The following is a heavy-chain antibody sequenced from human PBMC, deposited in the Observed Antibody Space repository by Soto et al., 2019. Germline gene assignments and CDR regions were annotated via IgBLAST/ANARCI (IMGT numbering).Heavy chain of an antibody. Sequence: PSETLSLTCTVSGGSLNNYNWNWIRQSAGTGLEWIGRIYSSGKTYYNPSLKSRVTLSLDMLNNQISLKVTSVTAADTAMYYCARERTYQMFGDDALDFWGLGTKVTVS. CDR2: IYSSGKT. J-gene: IGHJ3*01. CDR3: ARERTYQMFGDDALDF. V-gene: IGHV4-4*07. D-gene: IGHD2-2*01. CDR1: GGSLNNYN.